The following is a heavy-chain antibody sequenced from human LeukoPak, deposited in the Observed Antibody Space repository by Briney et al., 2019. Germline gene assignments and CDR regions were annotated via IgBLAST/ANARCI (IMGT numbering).Heavy chain of an antibody. CDR2: IYSGGST. V-gene: IGHV3-66*02. J-gene: IGHJ4*02. CDR3: ARDSVDTAMIDY. CDR1: GFTLSSNY. Sequence: GGSLRLSCAASGFTLSSNYMSWVRQAPGKGVEGVSVIYSGGSTYYADSVKGRFTISRDNSKNTLYLQMHSLRAEDTAVYYCARDSVDTAMIDYWGQGTLVTVSS. D-gene: IGHD5-18*01.